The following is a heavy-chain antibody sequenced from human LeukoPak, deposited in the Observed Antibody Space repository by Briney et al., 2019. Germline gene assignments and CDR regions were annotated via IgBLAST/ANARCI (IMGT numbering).Heavy chain of an antibody. D-gene: IGHD3-22*01. J-gene: IGHJ6*02. CDR3: ARDPAGIVASHYYYGMDV. CDR2: IWYDGSNK. V-gene: IGHV3-33*01. CDR1: GFTFSSYG. Sequence: GGSLRLSCAATGFTFSSYGMHWVRQAPGKGLEWVAVIWYDGSNKYYADSVKGRFTISRDNSKNTLYLQMNSLRAEDTAVYYCARDPAGIVASHYYYGMDVWGQGTTVTVSS.